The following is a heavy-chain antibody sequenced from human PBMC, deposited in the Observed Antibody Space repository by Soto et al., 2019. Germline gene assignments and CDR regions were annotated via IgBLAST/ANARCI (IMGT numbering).Heavy chain of an antibody. J-gene: IGHJ4*02. CDR1: GFTFSSYA. Sequence: EVQLLESGGGLVRPGGSLRLSCAASGFTFSSYAMSWVRQAPGKGLEWVSAISGSGGSTYYADSVKGLFTISRDNSKNTLYLQMNSLRAEDTAVYYCAKDIKRLITGTTDFDYWGQGTLVTVSS. CDR2: ISGSGGST. V-gene: IGHV3-23*01. CDR3: AKDIKRLITGTTDFDY. D-gene: IGHD1-7*01.